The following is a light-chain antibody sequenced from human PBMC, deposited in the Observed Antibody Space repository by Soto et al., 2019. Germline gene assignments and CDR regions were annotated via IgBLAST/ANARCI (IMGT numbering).Light chain of an antibody. CDR2: GAS. CDR3: QQDGSSPIT. CDR1: QSGSSSY. V-gene: IGKV3-20*01. J-gene: IGKJ5*01. Sequence: EIVLTQSPGTLSLSPGERATLSCRASQSGSSSYLAWYQQKPGQAPRLLIYGASSRATGIPDRFSGSGSGTDFTLTISRLEPEDFAVYYCQQDGSSPITFGQGTRLEIK.